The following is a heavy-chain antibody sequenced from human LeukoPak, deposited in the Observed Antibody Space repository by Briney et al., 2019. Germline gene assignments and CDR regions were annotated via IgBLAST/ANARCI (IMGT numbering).Heavy chain of an antibody. Sequence: SETLSLTCAVSGYSIRSGYYWGWIRQPPGKGLECIGSIYHSGSTYYNPSLKSRVTISVDTSKNQFSLKLSSVTAADTAVYYCAREGGCSSASCYATFDYRGQGTLVTVSS. V-gene: IGHV4-38-2*02. CDR1: GYSIRSGYY. D-gene: IGHD2-2*01. J-gene: IGHJ4*02. CDR3: AREGGCSSASCYATFDY. CDR2: IYHSGST.